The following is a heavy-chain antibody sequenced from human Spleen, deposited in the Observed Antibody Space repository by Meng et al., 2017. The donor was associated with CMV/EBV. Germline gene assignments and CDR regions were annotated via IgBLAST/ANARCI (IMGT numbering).Heavy chain of an antibody. V-gene: IGHV3-30*19. CDR3: ARDRGDIVVVPAAPYYYYGMDV. D-gene: IGHD2-2*01. CDR2: ISYDGSNK. J-gene: IGHJ6*02. CDR1: GFIFSSFG. Sequence: GESLKISCSASGFIFSSFGMHWVRQTPRKGLEWVAVISYDGSNKYYADSVKGRFTISRDNSKNTLYLQMNSLRAEDTAVYYCARDRGDIVVVPAAPYYYYGMDVWGQGTTVTVSS.